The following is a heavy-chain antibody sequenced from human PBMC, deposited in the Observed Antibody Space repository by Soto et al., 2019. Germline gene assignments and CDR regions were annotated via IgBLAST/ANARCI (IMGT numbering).Heavy chain of an antibody. CDR3: ARQLKRGVTMVRGVPDALAFFDY. CDR2: IYHYGTT. Sequence: SETLSLTCTVSGGSISSSNYYWAWIRQPPGKGLEWIGSIYHYGTTYYNTSLKSRVTISIDTSKNQLSLKLSSVTAADTAVFYCARQLKRGVTMVRGVPDALAFFDYWGQGNLVTVSS. CDR1: GGSISSSNYY. J-gene: IGHJ4*02. V-gene: IGHV4-39*01. D-gene: IGHD3-10*01.